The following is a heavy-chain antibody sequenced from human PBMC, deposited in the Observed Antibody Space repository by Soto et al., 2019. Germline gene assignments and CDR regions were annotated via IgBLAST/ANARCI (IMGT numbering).Heavy chain of an antibody. J-gene: IGHJ1*01. CDR2: ITRSGSEA. Sequence: EVQLLESGGGLVQPGGALRLYCAASGFTFSVSAMSWVRQAPGKGLEDVASITRSGSEAFYGDTVWGRFSMARENSKNMLILEMNSMRVEDTARYYCAKEGSDSGWYWDSWGQGALVTVS. D-gene: IGHD6-19*01. CDR1: GFTFSVSA. CDR3: AKEGSDSGWYWDS. V-gene: IGHV3-23*01.